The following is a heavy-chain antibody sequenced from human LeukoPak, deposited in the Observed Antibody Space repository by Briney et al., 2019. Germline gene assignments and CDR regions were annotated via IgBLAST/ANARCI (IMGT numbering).Heavy chain of an antibody. V-gene: IGHV3-21*01. CDR1: GFTFSSYS. Sequence: GGSLRLSCAASGFTFSSYSMNWVRQAPGKGLEWVSSISSSSSYIYYADSVKGRFTISRDNSKNTLYLQMNSLRAEDTAVYYCAKKGPYSSSWYSYYYYYMDVWGKGTTVTISS. CDR3: AKKGPYSSSWYSYYYYYMDV. D-gene: IGHD6-13*01. CDR2: ISSSSSYI. J-gene: IGHJ6*03.